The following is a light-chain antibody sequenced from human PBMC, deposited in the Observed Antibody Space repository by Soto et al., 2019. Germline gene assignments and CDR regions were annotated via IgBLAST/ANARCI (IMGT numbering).Light chain of an antibody. CDR2: DNN. J-gene: IGLJ3*02. CDR1: TSNIGNNY. Sequence: QAVLTQPPSVSAAPGQRVTISCSGSTSNIGNNYVSWYQQLPGTAPKLLIYDNNKRPSGIPDRFSASKSGTSATLGITGLQTGDEADYYCGTWDSSLGAGVFGGGTKVTVL. V-gene: IGLV1-51*01. CDR3: GTWDSSLGAGV.